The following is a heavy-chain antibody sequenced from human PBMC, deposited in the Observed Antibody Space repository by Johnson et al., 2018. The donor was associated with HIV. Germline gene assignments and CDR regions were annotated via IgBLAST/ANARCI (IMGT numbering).Heavy chain of an antibody. CDR1: GFIFSGSA. Sequence: MQLVESGGGVVQPGRYLRLSCAASGFIFSGSAMHWVRQASGKGLEWVGRLRSNANTYATAYAASVKGRFTISRDDSKNTAYLQMNSLKTEDTAVYYCTRQGKGDAFDIWGQGTMVTVSS. J-gene: IGHJ3*02. CDR2: LRSNANTYAT. V-gene: IGHV3-73*01. CDR3: TRQGKGDAFDI.